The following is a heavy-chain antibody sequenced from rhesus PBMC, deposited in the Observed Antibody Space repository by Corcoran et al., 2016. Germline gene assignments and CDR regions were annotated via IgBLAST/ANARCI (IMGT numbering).Heavy chain of an antibody. Sequence: QLQLQESGPGLVKPSETLSLTCAVSGGSISSNYWSWIRQPPGKGLEWIGRFIGCGGSTDYNPSLKGLVTFSTDSSKTQFSLKLGSVTAADTAVDYCAREAGIYSGSYSDFDYWGQGVLVTVSS. D-gene: IGHD3-16*01. CDR1: GGSISSNY. V-gene: IGHV4-173*01. CDR3: AREAGIYSGSYSDFDY. J-gene: IGHJ4*01. CDR2: FIGCGGST.